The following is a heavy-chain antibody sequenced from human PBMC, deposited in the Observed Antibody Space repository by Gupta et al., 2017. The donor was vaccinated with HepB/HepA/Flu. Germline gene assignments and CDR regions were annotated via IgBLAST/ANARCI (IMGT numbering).Heavy chain of an antibody. Sequence: QVQLQESGPGLVKPSETLSLTCTVSGGSINNYYWNWIRQPAGKGLECIGRIYSSGSTNYNPSLKSRVTLSVDTSKNQFSLKLVSLTAADTAVYYCARGEFSGSYDDVFYFDYWGQVSLVTVSS. D-gene: IGHD1-26*01. J-gene: IGHJ4*02. V-gene: IGHV4-4*07. CDR3: ARGEFSGSYDDVFYFDY. CDR1: GGSINNYY. CDR2: IYSSGST.